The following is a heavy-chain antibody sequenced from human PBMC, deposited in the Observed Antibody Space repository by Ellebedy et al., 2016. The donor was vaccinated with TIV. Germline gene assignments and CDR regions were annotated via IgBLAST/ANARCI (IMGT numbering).Heavy chain of an antibody. Sequence: AASVKVSCKASGYTFTGYYMHWARQAPGQGLEWMGWINPNSGGTNYAQKVQGRVAMTRDTSISTAYMELRRLRSDDTAVYYCARDGVPVGVYCSCGSCHEDYWGQGTLVTVSS. CDR2: INPNSGGT. V-gene: IGHV1-2*02. J-gene: IGHJ4*02. D-gene: IGHD2-15*01. CDR3: ARDGVPVGVYCSCGSCHEDY. CDR1: GYTFTGYY.